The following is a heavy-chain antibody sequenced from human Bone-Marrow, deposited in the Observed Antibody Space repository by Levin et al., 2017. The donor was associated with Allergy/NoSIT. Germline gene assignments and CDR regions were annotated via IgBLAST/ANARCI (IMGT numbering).Heavy chain of an antibody. CDR1: GGSISSPNYY. CDR2: INTSVGT. D-gene: IGHD7-27*01. Sequence: PSETLSLTCTVSGGSISSPNYYWSWIRQPAGKGLEWIGRINTSVGTIYNPSLQRRVTISMGPSRTQFSLKLSSVTAADTAVYYCARLPYDNNWGGYFDYWGQGSLVTVSS. V-gene: IGHV4-61*02. CDR3: ARLPYDNNWGGYFDY. J-gene: IGHJ4*02.